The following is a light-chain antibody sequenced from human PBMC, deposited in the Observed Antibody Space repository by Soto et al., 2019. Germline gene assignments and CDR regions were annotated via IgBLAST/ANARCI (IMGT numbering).Light chain of an antibody. J-gene: IGLJ1*01. Sequence: QSALTQPPSVSGAPGQRVTISCTGSSSNIGAGYDVHWYQQLPGTAPKLLIYGNSNRPSGVPDRFSGSKSGTSASLAITGLQAEDEADYYCQSYESSLSGYVFGTGTTVTVL. CDR3: QSYESSLSGYV. V-gene: IGLV1-40*01. CDR1: SSNIGAGYD. CDR2: GNS.